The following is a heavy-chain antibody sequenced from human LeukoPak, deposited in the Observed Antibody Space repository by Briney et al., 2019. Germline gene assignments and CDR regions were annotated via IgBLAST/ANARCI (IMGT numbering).Heavy chain of an antibody. Sequence: SETLSLTCAVSGGSISSSNWWSWVRQPPGKGLEWIGEIYHSGSTNYNPSLQSRVTISVDKSKNQFSLKLSSVTAADTAVYYCARSYYYDSSGYYYEEEGNNWFDPWGQGTLVTVSS. D-gene: IGHD3-22*01. V-gene: IGHV4-4*02. CDR2: IYHSGST. CDR3: ARSYYYDSSGYYYEEEGNNWFDP. CDR1: GGSISSSNW. J-gene: IGHJ5*02.